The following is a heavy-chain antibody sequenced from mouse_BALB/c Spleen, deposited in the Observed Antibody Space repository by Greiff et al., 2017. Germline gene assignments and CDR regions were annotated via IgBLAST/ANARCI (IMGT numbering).Heavy chain of an antibody. CDR3: ARDYYGSSYLRAMDY. CDR2: ISSGGSYT. V-gene: IGHV5-9-4*01. J-gene: IGHJ4*01. CDR1: GFTFSSYA. Sequence: DVPLVESGGGLVKPGGSLKLSCAASGFTFSSYAMSWVRQSPEKRLEWVAEISSGGSYTYYPDTVTGRFTISRDNAKNTLYLEMSSLRSEDTAMYYCARDYYGSSYLRAMDYWGQGTSVTVSS. D-gene: IGHD1-1*01.